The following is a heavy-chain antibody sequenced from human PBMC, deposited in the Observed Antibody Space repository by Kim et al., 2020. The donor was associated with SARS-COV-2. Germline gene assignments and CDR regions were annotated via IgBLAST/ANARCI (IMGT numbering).Heavy chain of an antibody. CDR1: GYSISSGYY. V-gene: IGHV4-38-2*02. CDR2: IYHSGST. J-gene: IGHJ4*02. Sequence: SETLSLTCTVSGYSISSGYYWGWIRQPPGKGLEWIGSIYHSGSTYYNPSLKSRVTISVDTSKNQFSLKLSSVTAADTAVYYCARGGDYDILTGYRWVYFDYWGQGTLVTVSS. D-gene: IGHD3-9*01. CDR3: ARGGDYDILTGYRWVYFDY.